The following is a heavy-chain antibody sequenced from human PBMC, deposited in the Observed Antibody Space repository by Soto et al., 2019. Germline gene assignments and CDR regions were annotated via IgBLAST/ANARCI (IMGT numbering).Heavy chain of an antibody. V-gene: IGHV4-39*02. CDR2: IYYTGYT. J-gene: IGHJ5*02. D-gene: IGHD6-6*01. Sequence: SETLSLTCTVSGGPISSSSYYWGWIRQAPGKGLEWLATIYYTGYTYHNPSLKSHVTISVDTSKNQFSLKLTSVTAADTALYYCARDGIAAQRQYNWFDPWGQGTLVTVSS. CDR1: GGPISSSSYY. CDR3: ARDGIAAQRQYNWFDP.